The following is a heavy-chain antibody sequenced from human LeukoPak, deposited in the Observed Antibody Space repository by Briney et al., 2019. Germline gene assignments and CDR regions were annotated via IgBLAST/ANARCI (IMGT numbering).Heavy chain of an antibody. Sequence: QTGGSLRLSCAASGFTFSSYAMHWVRQAPGKGLEWVAVISYDGSNKYYADSVKGRFTISRDNSKNTLSLQMNSLRAEDTAVYYCARGGPISGSYTLEYFQHWGQGTLVTVSS. CDR3: ARGGPISGSYTLEYFQH. D-gene: IGHD1-26*01. J-gene: IGHJ1*01. V-gene: IGHV3-30-3*01. CDR1: GFTFSSYA. CDR2: ISYDGSNK.